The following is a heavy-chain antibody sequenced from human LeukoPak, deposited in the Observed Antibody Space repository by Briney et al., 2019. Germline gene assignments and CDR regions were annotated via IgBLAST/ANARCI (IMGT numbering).Heavy chain of an antibody. J-gene: IGHJ4*02. CDR3: AKSWGIAAAGTGFDY. Sequence: GGSLRLSCAASGFTFSSYAMSWVRQAPGKGLEWVSAISGSGGSTYYADSVKGRSTISRDNSKNTLYLQMNSLRAEDTAVYYCAKSWGIAAAGTGFDYWGQGTLVTVSS. D-gene: IGHD6-13*01. CDR2: ISGSGGST. V-gene: IGHV3-23*01. CDR1: GFTFSSYA.